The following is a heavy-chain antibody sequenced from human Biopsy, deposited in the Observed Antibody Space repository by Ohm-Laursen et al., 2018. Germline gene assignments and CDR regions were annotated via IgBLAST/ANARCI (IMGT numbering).Heavy chain of an antibody. CDR1: GGTISSDY. V-gene: IGHV4-59*01. D-gene: IGHD2-21*02. J-gene: IGHJ4*02. CDR2: IYYSGST. Sequence: TLSCTCAVSGGTISSDYWSWIRQAPGKGLVWIGYIYYSGSTNYNPSLKSRVTISVDTSKNQFFLRLNSVTAEDTAVYYCARDDAVTVIRGLYYWGQGALVTVSS. CDR3: ARDDAVTVIRGLYY.